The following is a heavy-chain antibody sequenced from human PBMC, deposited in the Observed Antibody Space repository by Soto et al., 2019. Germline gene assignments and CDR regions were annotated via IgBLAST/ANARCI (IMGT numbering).Heavy chain of an antibody. CDR1: GFTFSSYA. J-gene: IGHJ3*02. D-gene: IGHD6-13*01. V-gene: IGHV3-30-3*01. CDR2: ISYDGSNK. Sequence: QVQLVESGGGVVQPGRSLRLSCAASGFTFSSYAMHWVRQAPGKGLEWVAVISYDGSNKYYADSVKGRFTISRDNSKNTLYLQMNSLRAEDTAVYYCARDLPIAAAQHDVFDIWGQGTMVTVSS. CDR3: ARDLPIAAAQHDVFDI.